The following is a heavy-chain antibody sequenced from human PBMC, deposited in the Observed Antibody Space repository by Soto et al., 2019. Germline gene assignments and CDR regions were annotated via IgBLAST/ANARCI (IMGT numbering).Heavy chain of an antibody. CDR3: ARVPGY. CDR1: GGYISSGGYS. V-gene: IGHV4-30-2*01. CDR2: IYHSGST. Sequence: SETLSLTCAVSGGYISSGGYSWSWIRQPPGKGLEWIGYIYHSGSTYYNPSLKSRVTISVDRSKNQFSLKLSSVTAADTAVYYCARVPGYWGQGTLVTVSS. J-gene: IGHJ4*02.